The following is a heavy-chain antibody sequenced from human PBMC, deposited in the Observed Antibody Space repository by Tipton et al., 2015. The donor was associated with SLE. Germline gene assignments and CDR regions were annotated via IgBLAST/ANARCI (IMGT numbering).Heavy chain of an antibody. V-gene: IGHV4-31*11. CDR3: ARDAKCPITSAEYFDL. D-gene: IGHD5-12*01. CDR1: GGSISSGGYY. Sequence: TLSLTCAVSGGSISSGGYYWSWIRQHPGKGLEWIGYTYYSGNTYYNPSLKRRVTISVDTSENQFSLKLSSVTAAETAVYYCARDAKCPITSAEYFDLWGRGTQVTVSS. J-gene: IGHJ2*01. CDR2: TYYSGNT.